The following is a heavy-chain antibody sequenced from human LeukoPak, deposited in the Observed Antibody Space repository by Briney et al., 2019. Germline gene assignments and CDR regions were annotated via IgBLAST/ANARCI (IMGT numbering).Heavy chain of an antibody. CDR1: GXSISSYD. Sequence: SETLSLTCTVSGXSISSYDWSWIRQFPGKGLEWTGYIYNSGSTNYNPSLKSRVTISKDTSKNQFSLKLSSVTAADTAVYYCARVGAAMDNFDYWGQGILVTVS. CDR2: IYNSGST. V-gene: IGHV4-59*01. J-gene: IGHJ4*02. D-gene: IGHD5-18*01. CDR3: ARVGAAMDNFDY.